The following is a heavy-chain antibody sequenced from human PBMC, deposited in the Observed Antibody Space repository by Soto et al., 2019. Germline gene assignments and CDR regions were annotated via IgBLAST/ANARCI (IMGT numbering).Heavy chain of an antibody. CDR1: GYTFTSYY. J-gene: IGHJ4*02. Sequence: QVQLVQSGAEVKKPGASVKISCKSSGYTFTSYYMHWVRQAPGQGLEWMGMINPSGGSTNYAQRFQGRVTMTRDTSTSTVYMDLSDLGSEDTAVYYCARGFCTTTTCLVGDFWGQGTLVTVSS. CDR2: INPSGGST. D-gene: IGHD2-2*01. V-gene: IGHV1-46*01. CDR3: ARGFCTTTTCLVGDF.